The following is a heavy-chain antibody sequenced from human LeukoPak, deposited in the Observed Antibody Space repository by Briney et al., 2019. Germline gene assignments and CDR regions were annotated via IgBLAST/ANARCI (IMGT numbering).Heavy chain of an antibody. CDR1: GGSISSYY. Sequence: LSLTCTVSGGSISSYYWSWIRQPPGKGLEWVANIKQDGSEKYYVDSVKGRFTISRDNAKNSLYLQMNSLRAEDTAVYYCARAPGTTVTTRPYYYYYYMDVWGKGTTVTISS. CDR2: IKQDGSEK. J-gene: IGHJ6*03. CDR3: ARAPGTTVTTRPYYYYYYMDV. D-gene: IGHD4-17*01. V-gene: IGHV3-7*01.